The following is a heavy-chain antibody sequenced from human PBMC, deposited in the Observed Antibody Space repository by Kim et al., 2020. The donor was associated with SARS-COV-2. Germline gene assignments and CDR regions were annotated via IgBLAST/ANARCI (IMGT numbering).Heavy chain of an antibody. Sequence: GGSLRLSCAASGFTFSSYGMHWVRQAPGKGLEWVAVISYDGSNKYYADSVKGRFTISRDNSKNTLYLQMNSLRAEDTAVYYCAYVPSSSEPPRYYYYGMDVWGQGTTVTV. D-gene: IGHD1-26*01. V-gene: IGHV3-30*03. CDR1: GFTFSSYG. J-gene: IGHJ6*02. CDR2: ISYDGSNK. CDR3: AYVPSSSEPPRYYYYGMDV.